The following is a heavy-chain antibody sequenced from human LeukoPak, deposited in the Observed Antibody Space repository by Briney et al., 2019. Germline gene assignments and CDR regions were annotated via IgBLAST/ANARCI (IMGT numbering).Heavy chain of an antibody. CDR2: IYSGGNT. J-gene: IGHJ3*02. CDR3: ARDLRRYFDWSETSAFDI. Sequence: GGSLRLSCAASGFPVSDNYMNWVRQAPGKELEWVSVIYSGGNTYYADSVKGRFTISRDNSKNTLYLQMNNLRAEDTAVYYCARDLRRYFDWSETSAFDIWGQGTMVTVSS. V-gene: IGHV3-53*01. CDR1: GFPVSDNY. D-gene: IGHD3-9*01.